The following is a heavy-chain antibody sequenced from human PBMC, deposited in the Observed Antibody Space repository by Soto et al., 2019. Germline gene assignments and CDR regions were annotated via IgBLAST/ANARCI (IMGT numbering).Heavy chain of an antibody. CDR3: ATTDGELRRFDP. D-gene: IGHD1-7*01. J-gene: IGHJ5*02. V-gene: IGHV4-31*03. Sequence: SETLSLTCTVSGGSISSGAYYWTWIRQSPGKGLEWIGYIFHSGSTYSSPSVKSRLSLSVDTPQNQFSLTLRSVTAADTAMYYCATTDGELRRFDPWGQGTLVTVSS. CDR1: GGSISSGAYY. CDR2: IFHSGST.